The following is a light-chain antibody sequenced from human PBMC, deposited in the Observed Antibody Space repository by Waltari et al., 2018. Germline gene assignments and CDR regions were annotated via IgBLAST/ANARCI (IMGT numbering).Light chain of an antibody. V-gene: IGLV2-8*01. CDR2: EVN. J-gene: IGLJ2*01. CDR1: SSDIGTYNY. Sequence: QSDLTQPPSASGSPGQSVTISCTGTSSDIGTYNYVSLYQQPEGEAPKLGIHEVNKRPSGVPERFSGSKSGNTASLTVSGLQAEDEADYFCSSYAGIDNFVVFGGGTKLTVL. CDR3: SSYAGIDNFVV.